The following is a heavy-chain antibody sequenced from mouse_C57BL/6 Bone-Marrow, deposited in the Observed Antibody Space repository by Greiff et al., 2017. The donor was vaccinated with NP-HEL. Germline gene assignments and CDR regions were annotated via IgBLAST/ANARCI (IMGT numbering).Heavy chain of an antibody. CDR3: TLYYGNPYYAMDY. V-gene: IGHV14-4*01. Sequence: VQLQQSGAELVRPGASVKLSCTASGFNIKDDYMHWVKQRPEQGLEWIGWIDPENGDTEYASKFQGKATITADTSSNIAYLQLSSLTSEDTAVYYCTLYYGNPYYAMDYWGQGTSVTVSS. CDR2: IDPENGDT. J-gene: IGHJ4*01. CDR1: GFNIKDDY. D-gene: IGHD2-1*01.